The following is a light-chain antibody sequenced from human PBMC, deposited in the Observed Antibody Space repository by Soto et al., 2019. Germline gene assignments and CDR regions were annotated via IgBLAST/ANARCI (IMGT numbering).Light chain of an antibody. V-gene: IGKV1-5*03. CDR2: KAS. J-gene: IGKJ1*01. CDR3: QHYNSYSEA. Sequence: IQMTQSPSTLSGSVLGICTITFRASQTISSWLAWYQQKPGKAPKLLIYKASTLKSGVPSRFSGSGSGTEFTLTISSLQPDDFATYYCQHYNSYSEAFGQGTKVDIK. CDR1: QTISSW.